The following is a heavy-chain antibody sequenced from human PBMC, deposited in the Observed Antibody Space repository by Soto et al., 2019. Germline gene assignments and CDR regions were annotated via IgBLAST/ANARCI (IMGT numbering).Heavy chain of an antibody. CDR1: GYTFTGYY. J-gene: IGHJ6*02. CDR3: ARDPYNVLMVNAPNLYGMDV. Sequence: GASVKVSCKASGYTFTGYYMHRVRQAPGQGLEWMGRISTYNGNTNYPQSLQGRLTMTTDTSTSTAYMELRSLRSDDTAVYYCARDPYNVLMVNAPNLYGMDVWGQGTTVTVSS. V-gene: IGHV1-18*04. CDR2: ISTYNGNT. D-gene: IGHD2-8*01.